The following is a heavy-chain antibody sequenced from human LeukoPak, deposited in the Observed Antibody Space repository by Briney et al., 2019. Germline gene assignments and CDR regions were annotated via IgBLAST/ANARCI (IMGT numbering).Heavy chain of an antibody. J-gene: IGHJ2*01. CDR3: ARVVVVGWYFDL. V-gene: IGHV4-31*03. Sequence: PSETLSLTCTVSGGSISSGGYYWSWIRQHPGKGLEWIGYIYYSGSTYYNPSLKSRVTISVDTSKNQFSLKLSSVTAADTAVYYCARVVVVGWYFDLWGRGTLVTVSS. CDR2: IYYSGST. D-gene: IGHD3-22*01. CDR1: GGSISSGGYY.